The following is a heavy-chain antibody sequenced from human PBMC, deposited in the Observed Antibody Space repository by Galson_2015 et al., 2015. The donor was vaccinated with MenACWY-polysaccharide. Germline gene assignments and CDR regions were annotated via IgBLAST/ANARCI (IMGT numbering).Heavy chain of an antibody. J-gene: IGHJ1*01. D-gene: IGHD1-26*01. Sequence: SETLSLTCAVSGYSISSGYYWGRIRQPPGKGLEWIGSIYHSGSTYYNSSLKSRVTISVDTSKNQFSLKLSSVTAADTAVYYCARVEKYSGSYYILHWGQG. V-gene: IGHV4-38-2*01. CDR1: GYSISSGYY. CDR2: IYHSGST. CDR3: ARVEKYSGSYYILH.